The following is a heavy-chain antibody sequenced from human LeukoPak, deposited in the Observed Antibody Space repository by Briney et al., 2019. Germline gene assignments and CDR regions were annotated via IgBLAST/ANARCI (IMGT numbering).Heavy chain of an antibody. CDR1: GYTFTGYY. Sequence: GASVKVSCKASGYTFTGYYMHWVRQAPGQGLEWMGWINPNSGDTKYAQKFQGRVTMTRDTSTSTAYMELSRLISDDTAVYYCARAFLSNWFDPWGQGTLVTVSP. J-gene: IGHJ5*02. CDR3: ARAFLSNWFDP. D-gene: IGHD2-21*01. V-gene: IGHV1-2*02. CDR2: INPNSGDT.